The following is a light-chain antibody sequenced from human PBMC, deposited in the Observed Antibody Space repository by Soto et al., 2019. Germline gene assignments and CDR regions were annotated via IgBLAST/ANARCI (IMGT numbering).Light chain of an antibody. CDR2: AAS. V-gene: IGKV1-9*01. J-gene: IGKJ2*01. CDR3: QQQGT. CDR1: QDISSS. Sequence: IQLTQSPSSLSVSVGDRVTITCRASQDISSSLAWYQQKPGNAPKLLIYAASTLQRGVTSRFSGGGSGAHFTLTISSLQPQDSATYYCQQQGTFGQGTKLEIK.